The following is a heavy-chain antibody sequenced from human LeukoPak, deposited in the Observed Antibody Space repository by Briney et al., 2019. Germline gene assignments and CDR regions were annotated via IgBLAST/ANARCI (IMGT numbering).Heavy chain of an antibody. CDR1: GDSLSSHF. V-gene: IGHV4-59*08. J-gene: IGHJ4*02. Sequence: PSETLSLTRTVSGDSLSSHFWSWIRQPPGKGLVWIGFIFGSGSTNYDPSLRGRVTISEDTSKNHFSLKLTSVTAADTAVYYCARNVGWYSHDSWGQGTLVTVSS. D-gene: IGHD6-19*01. CDR2: IFGSGST. CDR3: ARNVGWYSHDS.